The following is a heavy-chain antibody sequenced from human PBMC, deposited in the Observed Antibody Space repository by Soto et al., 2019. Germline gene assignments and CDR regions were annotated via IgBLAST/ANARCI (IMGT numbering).Heavy chain of an antibody. CDR3: ARGGGYDIYGYYYDGMDV. CDR2: MNPNSGNT. CDR1: GYTFTSYD. J-gene: IGHJ6*02. D-gene: IGHD5-12*01. V-gene: IGHV1-8*01. Sequence: RASVKVSCKASGYTFTSYDINWVRQATGQGLEWMGWMNPNSGNTGYAQKFQGRVTMTRNTSISTAYMELSSLRSEDTAVYYCARGGGYDIYGYYYDGMDVWGQGTTVTVSS.